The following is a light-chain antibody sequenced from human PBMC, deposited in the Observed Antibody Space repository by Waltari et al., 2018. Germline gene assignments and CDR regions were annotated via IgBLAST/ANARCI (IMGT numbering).Light chain of an antibody. V-gene: IGLV2-14*03. CDR2: DVS. CDR1: SSDVGGYNS. Sequence: QSALTRPASVSGSPGQSITISCTGSSSDVGGYNSVSWYQQYPGKAPKLMIYDVSNRPSGVSNRFSGSKSGNTASLTISGLQAEDEADYYCSSYTTSSTLGFGGGTKLTVL. CDR3: SSYTTSSTLG. J-gene: IGLJ2*01.